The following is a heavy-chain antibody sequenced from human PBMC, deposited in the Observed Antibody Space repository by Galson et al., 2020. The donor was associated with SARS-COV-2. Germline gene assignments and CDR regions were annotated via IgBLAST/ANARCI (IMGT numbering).Heavy chain of an antibody. Sequence: SETLSLTCTVSGGSISRADYYWSWIRPPPGKGLEWIGYIYYSGSTYSNPSLKSRVTISVDTSKNQFSLKLSSVTAADTAGYYCARDRGTSRTSWHIGGYYYYGIDVWGQGTTVTVSS. CDR2: IYYSGST. J-gene: IGHJ6*02. V-gene: IGHV4-30-4*01. CDR1: GGSISRADYY. CDR3: ARDRGTSRTSWHIGGYYYYGIDV. D-gene: IGHD2-2*01.